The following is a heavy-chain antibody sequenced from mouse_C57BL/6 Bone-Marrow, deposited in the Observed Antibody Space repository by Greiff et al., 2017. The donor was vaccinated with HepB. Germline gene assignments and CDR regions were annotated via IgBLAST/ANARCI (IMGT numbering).Heavy chain of an antibody. V-gene: IGHV14-4*01. D-gene: IGHD2-5*01. J-gene: IGHJ3*01. CDR1: GFNIKDDY. CDR2: IDPENGDT. CDR3: TTDSNYGGFAY. Sequence: EVKLQESGAELVRPGASVKLSCTASGFNIKDDYMHWVKQRPEQGLEWIGWIDPENGDTEYASKFQGKATITADTSSNTAYLQLSSLTSEDTAVYYCTTDSNYGGFAYWGQGTLVTVSA.